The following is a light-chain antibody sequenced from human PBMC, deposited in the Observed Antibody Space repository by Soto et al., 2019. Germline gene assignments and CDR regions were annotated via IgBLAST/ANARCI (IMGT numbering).Light chain of an antibody. V-gene: IGKV3D-11*03. CDR2: QTS. Sequence: EIVLTQSPATPSSFPGDRATLSCTGSQYINTRLAWYQHRPGQAPRLLIYQTSIRAAGIPARFTGGGSGTDFTLTIRSLEPEDFALYYCQQYVGSGSPITFGQGTRLEIK. J-gene: IGKJ5*01. CDR1: QYINTR. CDR3: QQYVGSGSPIT.